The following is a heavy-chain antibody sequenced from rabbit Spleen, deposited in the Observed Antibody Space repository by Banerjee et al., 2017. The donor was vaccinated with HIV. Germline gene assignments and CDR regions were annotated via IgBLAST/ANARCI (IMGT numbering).Heavy chain of an antibody. CDR3: ARRDDHLGYTFHL. V-gene: IGHV1S40*01. Sequence: QSLEESGGDLVKPGASLTLTCTASGFSFSSNYYMCWVRQAPGKGLEWIACIYGGSSGSTYYASWAKGRFTISKTSSTTVTLQMTSLTAADTATYFCARRDDHLGYTFHLWGPGTLVTVS. CDR1: GFSFSSNYY. J-gene: IGHJ2*01. CDR2: IYGGSSGST. D-gene: IGHD7-1*01.